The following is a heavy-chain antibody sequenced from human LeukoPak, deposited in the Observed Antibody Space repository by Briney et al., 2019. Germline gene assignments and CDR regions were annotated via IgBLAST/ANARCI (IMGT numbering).Heavy chain of an antibody. J-gene: IGHJ5*02. Sequence: GGSLRLFCAASGFIFNNYGLMWVRQAPGRGLEWVSAISNDGGGTQYADFVEGRFTISRDNSKNTLFLQMSSLIAEDTALYYCAKGSSGYFADLWGQGTLVTVSS. CDR3: AKGSSGYFADL. CDR1: GFIFNNYG. D-gene: IGHD3-22*01. V-gene: IGHV3-23*01. CDR2: ISNDGGGT.